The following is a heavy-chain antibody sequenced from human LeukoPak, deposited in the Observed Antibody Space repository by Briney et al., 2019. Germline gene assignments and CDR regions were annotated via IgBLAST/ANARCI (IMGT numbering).Heavy chain of an antibody. CDR3: ARGRGAVAGTGDFDY. CDR2: IYTSGST. J-gene: IGHJ4*02. CDR1: GGSISSYY. D-gene: IGHD6-19*01. Sequence: PSETLSLTCTVSGGSISSYYWSWIRQPAGKGLEWIWRIYTSGSTTYNPSLKSRVTMSVDTSKNQFSLKLSSVTAADTAVYYCARGRGAVAGTGDFDYWGQGTLVTVSS. V-gene: IGHV4-4*07.